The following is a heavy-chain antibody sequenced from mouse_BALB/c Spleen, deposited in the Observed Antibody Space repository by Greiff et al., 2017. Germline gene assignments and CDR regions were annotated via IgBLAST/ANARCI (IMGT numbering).Heavy chain of an antibody. CDR3: ARSQDWDAWFAY. Sequence: EVKLVESGPELVKPGASVKISCKASGYTFTDYNMHWVKQSHGKSLEWIGYIYPYNGGTGYNQKFKSKATLTVDNSSSTAYMELRSLTSEDSAVYYCARSQDWDAWFAYWGQGTLVTVSA. D-gene: IGHD4-1*01. V-gene: IGHV1S29*02. CDR1: GYTFTDYN. J-gene: IGHJ3*01. CDR2: IYPYNGGT.